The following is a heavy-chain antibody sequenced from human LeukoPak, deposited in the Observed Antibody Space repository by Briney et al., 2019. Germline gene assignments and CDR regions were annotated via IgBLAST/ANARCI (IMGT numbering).Heavy chain of an antibody. J-gene: IGHJ4*02. CDR1: GYSISSGYY. CDR3: ARVGPRLYYYDGNAKNDY. V-gene: IGHV4-38-2*02. D-gene: IGHD3-22*01. CDR2: LFHRGST. Sequence: PSETLSLTCTVTGYSISSGYYWGWIRQPPGKGLEWIGSLFHRGSTYYNPSFKSRVTISVDSSKNQLSLNLTSVTAADTAVHYCARVGPRLYYYDGNAKNDYWGQGTLVVVSS.